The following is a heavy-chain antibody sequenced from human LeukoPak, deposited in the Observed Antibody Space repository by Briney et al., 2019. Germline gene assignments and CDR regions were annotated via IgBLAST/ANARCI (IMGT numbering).Heavy chain of an antibody. V-gene: IGHV3-23*01. CDR2: LSDNT. Sequence: GGSLRLSCAASGFTFSSYALSWVRQAPGEGLEWLSTLSDNTYYADSVKGRCTISIDNSKDTLYLQMNSLRAEDTALYFCARSRGPGSHWFDPWGQGTLVTVSS. CDR1: GFTFSSYA. CDR3: ARSRGPGSHWFDP. D-gene: IGHD3-10*01. J-gene: IGHJ5*02.